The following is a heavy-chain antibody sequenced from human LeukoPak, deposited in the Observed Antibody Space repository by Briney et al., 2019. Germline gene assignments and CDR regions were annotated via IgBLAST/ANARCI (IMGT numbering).Heavy chain of an antibody. Sequence: PSETLSLTCTVSGGSISSYYWSWIRQPPGKGLEWIGYIYYSGSTNYNPSLKSRVTISVDTSKNQFSLKLSSVTAADTAVYYCAREWCSSSSCYTSYFDPWAQGTLVTVSS. J-gene: IGHJ5*02. CDR1: GGSISSYY. CDR3: AREWCSSSSCYTSYFDP. CDR2: IYYSGST. V-gene: IGHV4-59*01. D-gene: IGHD2-2*02.